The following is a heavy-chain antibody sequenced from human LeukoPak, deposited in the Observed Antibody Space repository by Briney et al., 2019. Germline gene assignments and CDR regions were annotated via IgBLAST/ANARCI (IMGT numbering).Heavy chain of an antibody. CDR3: ARWFREPLNCFDY. D-gene: IGHD3-22*01. J-gene: IGHJ4*02. Sequence: PSETLSLTCTVSGGSISSGNHYWVWIRQPPGKGLEWIESIYYSGTTYYKSSLRSRVTISVDTSKNQFSLKLSSVTAADTAVYSCARWFREPLNCFDYWGRGTLVTVSS. CDR2: IYYSGTT. V-gene: IGHV4-39*01. CDR1: GGSISSGNHY.